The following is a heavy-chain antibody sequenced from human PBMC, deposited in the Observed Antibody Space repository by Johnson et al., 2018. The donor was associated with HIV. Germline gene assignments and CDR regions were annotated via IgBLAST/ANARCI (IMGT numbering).Heavy chain of an antibody. CDR2: IGSAGDT. J-gene: IGHJ3*02. V-gene: IGHV3-13*01. CDR1: GFTFSSYD. CDR3: ARVGAFGDGISLGAFDI. D-gene: IGHD3-10*01. Sequence: VQVVESGGGFVQPGRSLRLSCAASGFTFSSYDMHWVRQATGKGLEWVSGIGSAGDTYYPGSVKGRFPTSRENAKNSLYLQMHSLRAGDTAVYYCARVGAFGDGISLGAFDIWGQGTMVTVSS.